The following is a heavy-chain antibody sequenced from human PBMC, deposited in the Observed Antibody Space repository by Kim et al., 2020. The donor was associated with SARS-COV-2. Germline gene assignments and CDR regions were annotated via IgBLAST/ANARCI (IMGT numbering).Heavy chain of an antibody. V-gene: IGHV3-23*03. CDR2: IYSGGSST. J-gene: IGHJ3*02. CDR3: AKDLNPAWLVAGGFDI. D-gene: IGHD6-19*01. Sequence: GGSLRLSCAASGFTFSSYAMSWVRQAPGKGLEWVSVIYSGGSSTYYADSVKGRFTISRDNSKNTLYLQMNSLRAEDTAVYYCAKDLNPAWLVAGGFDIWGQGTMVTVSS. CDR1: GFTFSSYA.